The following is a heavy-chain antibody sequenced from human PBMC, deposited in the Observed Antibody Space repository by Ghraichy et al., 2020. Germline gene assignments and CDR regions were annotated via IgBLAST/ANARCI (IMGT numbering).Heavy chain of an antibody. D-gene: IGHD3-22*01. CDR3: ARDTYYYDSSGYYGGSHTNYGMDV. CDR2: IDWDDDK. Sequence: SGPTLVKPTQTLTLTCTFSGFSLSTSGMCVSWIRQPPGKALEWLALIDWDDDKYYSTSLKTRLTISKDTSKNQVVLTMTNMDPVDTATYYCARDTYYYDSSGYYGGSHTNYGMDVWGQGTTVTVSS. J-gene: IGHJ6*02. CDR1: GFSLSTSGMC. V-gene: IGHV2-70*01.